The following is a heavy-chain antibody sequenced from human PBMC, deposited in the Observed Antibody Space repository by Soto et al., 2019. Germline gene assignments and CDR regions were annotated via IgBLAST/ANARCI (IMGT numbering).Heavy chain of an antibody. Sequence: LETLSLTCTVSGCSISSSCFYWGWVRPPPGEGLEWIGRFYYSGSTYYNPSLKSRVTISVDTSKNQFSLKLSSVTAADTAVYYCARRVGYCSGGSCYTEYYFDYWGQGTLVTVSS. D-gene: IGHD2-15*01. CDR2: FYYSGST. CDR3: ARRVGYCSGGSCYTEYYFDY. V-gene: IGHV4-39*01. J-gene: IGHJ4*02. CDR1: GCSISSSCFY.